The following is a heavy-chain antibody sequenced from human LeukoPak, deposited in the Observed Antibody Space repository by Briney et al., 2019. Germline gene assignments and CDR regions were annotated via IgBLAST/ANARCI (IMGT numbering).Heavy chain of an antibody. CDR1: GGSISSGSYY. V-gene: IGHV4-61*02. Sequence: SQTLSLTCTVSGGSISSGSYYWSWIRQPAGKGLEWIGRIYTSGSTNYNPSLKSRVTISVDTSKNQFSLKLSSVPAADTAVYYCARDRFLAAGVYYYYYYRDVWGKGTTVTVSS. D-gene: IGHD2-15*01. J-gene: IGHJ6*03. CDR2: IYTSGST. CDR3: ARDRFLAAGVYYYYYYRDV.